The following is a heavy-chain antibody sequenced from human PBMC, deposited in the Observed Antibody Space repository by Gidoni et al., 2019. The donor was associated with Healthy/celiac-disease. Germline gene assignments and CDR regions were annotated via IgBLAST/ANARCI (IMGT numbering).Heavy chain of an antibody. CDR1: GVTFRSYA. J-gene: IGHJ4*02. D-gene: IGHD6-19*01. CDR3: AKDFLSWLVSYFDY. V-gene: IGHV3-23*01. CDR2: ISGIGGST. Sequence: EVQLLESGGGLVQPGGSLRLSCAASGVTFRSYAMSGVRQAPGKGLGWVSSISGIGGSTYYADSVKGRFTISRDNSKNTLYLQMNSLRAEDTAVYYCAKDFLSWLVSYFDYWGQGTLVTVSS.